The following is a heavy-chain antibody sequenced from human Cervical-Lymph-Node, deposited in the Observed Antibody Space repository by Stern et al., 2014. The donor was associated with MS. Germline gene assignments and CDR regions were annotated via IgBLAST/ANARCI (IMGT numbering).Heavy chain of an antibody. V-gene: IGHV2-5*01. CDR3: TNFDLHY. CDR2: IYWNDDK. Sequence: QVTLKESGPTLVKPTQTLTLTCTFSGFSLTTSGVGVGWIRQPPGKALECLAFIYWNDDKVYSPSLKTRLAITKDTSKSQVVLTVTNRDPVDTATYYCTNFDLHYWGQGTLVTVSS. J-gene: IGHJ4*02. D-gene: IGHD3-9*01. CDR1: GFSLTTSGVG.